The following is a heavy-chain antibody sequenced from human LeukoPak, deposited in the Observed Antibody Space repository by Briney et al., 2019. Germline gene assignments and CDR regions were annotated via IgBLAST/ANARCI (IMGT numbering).Heavy chain of an antibody. Sequence: PGGSLRLSCAASGFTVSSNYMSWVRQPPGKGLEWIGEINHSGSTNYNPSLKSRVTISVDTSKNQFSLKLSSVTAADTAVYYCARGIVVVPAAIRGYYYYGMDVWGQGTTVTVSS. CDR2: INHSGST. CDR3: ARGIVVVPAAIRGYYYYGMDV. D-gene: IGHD2-2*01. V-gene: IGHV4-34*01. CDR1: GFTVSSNY. J-gene: IGHJ6*02.